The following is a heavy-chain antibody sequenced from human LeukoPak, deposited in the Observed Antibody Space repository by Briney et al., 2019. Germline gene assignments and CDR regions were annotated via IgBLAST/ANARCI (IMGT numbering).Heavy chain of an antibody. CDR2: IYSGGST. CDR3: ATVPGIYYDSSGPPGDYYYGMDV. D-gene: IGHD3-22*01. CDR1: GFTVSSNY. J-gene: IGHJ6*02. Sequence: PGGSLRLSCAASGFTVSSNYMSWVRQAPGKGLEWVSVIYSGGSTYYADSVKGRFTISRDNSKNTLYFQMNSLRAEDTAVYYCATVPGIYYDSSGPPGDYYYGMDVWGQGTTVTVSS. V-gene: IGHV3-53*01.